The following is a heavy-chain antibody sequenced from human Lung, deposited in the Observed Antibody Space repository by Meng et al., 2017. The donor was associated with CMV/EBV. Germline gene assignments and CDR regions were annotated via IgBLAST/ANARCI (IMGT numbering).Heavy chain of an antibody. D-gene: IGHD3-16*01. CDR1: GDSVSSNSAA. V-gene: IGHV6-1*01. J-gene: IGHJ4*02. Sequence: HVQPTQSGPGPVKPSQTLHFTLSTAGDSVSSNSAAWNWIRQSPSRGLGWLGRTYYRSKWYNDYAVSVKSRITINPDTSKNQFSLQLNSVTPEDTAVYYCARGGMGLDYWGQGTLVTVSS. CDR3: ARGGMGLDY. CDR2: TYYRSKWYN.